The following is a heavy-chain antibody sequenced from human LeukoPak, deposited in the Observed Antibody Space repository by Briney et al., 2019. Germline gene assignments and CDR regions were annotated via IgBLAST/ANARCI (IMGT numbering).Heavy chain of an antibody. D-gene: IGHD1-26*01. CDR2: ISNSGST. CDR1: GGSISSYY. CDR3: ARGGASSIPLDY. J-gene: IGHJ4*02. V-gene: IGHV4-59*01. Sequence: SETLSLTCAVSGGSISSYYWSWIRQPPGKGLEWIGYISNSGSTYYSPSLSSRVTISLDTSKNQFSLKLRSVTAADTAVYYCARGGASSIPLDYWGRGTLVTVSS.